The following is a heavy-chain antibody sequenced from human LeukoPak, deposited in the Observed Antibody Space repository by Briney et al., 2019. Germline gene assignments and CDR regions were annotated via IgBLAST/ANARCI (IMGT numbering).Heavy chain of an antibody. D-gene: IGHD2-21*01. J-gene: IGHJ5*02. V-gene: IGHV1-2*02. CDR1: GYTFTDYY. CDR3: VRDDDSNCYDP. CDR2: INPKSGGT. Sequence: EASVKVSCKASGYTFTDYYIHWVRQAPGQGLEWMGEINPKSGGTAYAQRFQGRVTTTRDTSISTVYMELRSLRSDDTAVYYCVRDDDSNCYDPWGQGTPVTVSS.